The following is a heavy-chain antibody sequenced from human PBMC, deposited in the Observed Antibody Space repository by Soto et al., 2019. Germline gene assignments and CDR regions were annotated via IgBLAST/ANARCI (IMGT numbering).Heavy chain of an antibody. CDR1: GDSISSFY. V-gene: IGHV4-4*07. Sequence: SETLSLTCTVSGDSISSFYWSWIRRPTGKGLEWIGHIYTNGNTIYHPSLKSRVSMSFDTSKNHFSLSLSFVTAADTAVYYCARGNPIKDIFDYWGQGTLVTVYS. CDR3: ARGNPIKDIFDY. D-gene: IGHD3-9*01. CDR2: IYTNGNT. J-gene: IGHJ4*02.